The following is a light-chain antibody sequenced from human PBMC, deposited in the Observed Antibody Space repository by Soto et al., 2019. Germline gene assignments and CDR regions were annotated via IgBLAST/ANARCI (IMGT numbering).Light chain of an antibody. CDR3: QVWDSPSDHYV. CDR2: DGG. CDR1: DVGIKS. J-gene: IGLJ1*01. V-gene: IGLV3-21*02. Sequence: SYELTQAPSVSVAPGQTATIPCGGKDVGIKSVHWYQQKPGQAPVVVVFDGGARPSGIPDRFSGSTSGSAATLTISRVEAGDEADYFCQVWDSPSDHYVFGTGTKVTVL.